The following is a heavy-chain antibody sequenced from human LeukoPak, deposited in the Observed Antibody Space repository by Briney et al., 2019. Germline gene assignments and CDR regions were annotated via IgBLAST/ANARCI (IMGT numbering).Heavy chain of an antibody. CDR1: GGSISDYY. CDR3: ARFLRGATNAPEI. Sequence: KPSETLSLTCTISGGSISDYYWSWIRQPPGKGLEWVAYMSYNDGATYNPSLKSRVTMSLDTSRNQLSLKLISVTAADTAVYYCARFLRGATNAPEIWGQGTMVTVSS. CDR2: MSYNDGA. V-gene: IGHV4-59*13. J-gene: IGHJ3*02. D-gene: IGHD1-26*01.